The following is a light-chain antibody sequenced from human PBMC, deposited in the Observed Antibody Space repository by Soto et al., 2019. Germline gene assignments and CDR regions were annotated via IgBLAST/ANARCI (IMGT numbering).Light chain of an antibody. V-gene: IGKV3-20*01. CDR1: QSVSSN. CDR2: GAS. CDR3: QQYGSSPPTWT. Sequence: EIVMTQSPATLSVSPGERSTLXXRASQSVSSNLAWYQQKPGQAPRLLXXGASSRATGIPDRFSGSGSGTDFTLTISRLEPEDFAVYYCQQYGSSPPTWTFGQGTKVDIK. J-gene: IGKJ1*01.